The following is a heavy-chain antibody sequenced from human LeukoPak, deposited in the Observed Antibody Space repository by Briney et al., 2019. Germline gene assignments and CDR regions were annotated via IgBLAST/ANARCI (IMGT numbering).Heavy chain of an antibody. CDR1: GFTFSSYG. D-gene: IGHD6-13*01. Sequence: PGGSLRLSCAASGFTFSSYGMHWVRQAPGKGLEWVAFIRYDGSNQYYADSVKGRFTISRDNSKNTLYLQMNSLRAEDTAVYYCARDSPGYSSSWYGREPVDYWGQGTLITVSS. J-gene: IGHJ4*02. V-gene: IGHV3-30*02. CDR3: ARDSPGYSSSWYGREPVDY. CDR2: IRYDGSNQ.